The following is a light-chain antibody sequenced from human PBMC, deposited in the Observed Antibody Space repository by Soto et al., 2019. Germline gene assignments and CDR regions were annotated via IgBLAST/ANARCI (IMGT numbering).Light chain of an antibody. CDR2: KAS. CDR1: QNIDSG. V-gene: IGKV1-5*03. CDR3: QQYHFFWT. Sequence: DIQMTQSPSTLSASVGDRVTITCRASQNIDSGLAWYQQKPGKAPKLLIYKASTLESGVPLRFSGSGSGTEFTLTITILPPDDVATYYCQQYHFFWTFGQGTRVEIK. J-gene: IGKJ1*01.